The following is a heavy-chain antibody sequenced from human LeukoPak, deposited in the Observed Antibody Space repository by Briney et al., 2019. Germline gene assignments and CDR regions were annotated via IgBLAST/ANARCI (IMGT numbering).Heavy chain of an antibody. CDR3: ARQRDGFFDY. J-gene: IGHJ4*02. D-gene: IGHD5-24*01. V-gene: IGHV5-51*01. CDR2: IYPGDADT. CDR1: GYTFSSYW. Sequence: GESLKISCKASGYTFSSYWIGWVRQMPGKGLEWVSIIYPGDADTRYSPSFQGHVTVSADKSMSTAYLQWSSLKASDTALYHCARQRDGFFDYWGQGTLVTVSS.